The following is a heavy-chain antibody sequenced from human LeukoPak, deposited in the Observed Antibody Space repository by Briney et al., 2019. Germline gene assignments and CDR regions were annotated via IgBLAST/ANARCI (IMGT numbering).Heavy chain of an antibody. CDR2: IYYSGST. D-gene: IGHD2-2*01. CDR1: GYSISSGYY. V-gene: IGHV4-38-2*02. J-gene: IGHJ6*03. CDR3: ASKYCSRTSCYPPVAYRAV. Sequence: SETLSLTCTVSGYSISSGYYWGWIRQPPGKGLEWIGSIYYSGSTYYNPSLKSRVTISVDTSKNQFSLKLSSVTAADTAVYYWASKYCSRTSCYPPVAYRAVWGKGPTVTVPS.